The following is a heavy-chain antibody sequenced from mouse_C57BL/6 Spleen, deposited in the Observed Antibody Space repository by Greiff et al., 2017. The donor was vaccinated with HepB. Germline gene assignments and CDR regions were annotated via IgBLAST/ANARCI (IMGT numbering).Heavy chain of an antibody. D-gene: IGHD2-14*01. V-gene: IGHV1-18*01. CDR3: ARRGRLGSFAY. J-gene: IGHJ3*01. Sequence: DVKLQESGPELVKPGASVKIPCKASGYTFTDYNMDWVKQSHGKSLEWIGDINPNNGGTIYNQKFKGKATLTVDKSSSTAYMELRSLTSEDTAVYYCARRGRLGSFAYWGQGTLVTVSA. CDR1: GYTFTDYN. CDR2: INPNNGGT.